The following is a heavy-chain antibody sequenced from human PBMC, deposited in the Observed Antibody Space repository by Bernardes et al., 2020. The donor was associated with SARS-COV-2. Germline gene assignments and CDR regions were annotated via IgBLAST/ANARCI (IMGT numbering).Heavy chain of an antibody. Sequence: SETLSLTCAVSDDAISSGSFYWSWIRQPAGKGLEWVGRISASGSTNYNPSLKSRVTMSVDTSKNQFSLKLTSVTAADTAVYYCARDGRISVPGTDYFDFWGKGILVTVSS. V-gene: IGHV4-61*02. CDR3: ARDGRISVPGTDYFDF. CDR2: ISASGST. J-gene: IGHJ4*02. D-gene: IGHD6-19*01. CDR1: DDAISSGSFY.